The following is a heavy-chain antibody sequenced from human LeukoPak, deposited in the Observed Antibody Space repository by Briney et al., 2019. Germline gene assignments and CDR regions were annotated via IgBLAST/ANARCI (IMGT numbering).Heavy chain of an antibody. CDR3: ARDHSGGDCYSCAYFDY. Sequence: SETLSLTCAVSGGSISSSSYHWGWIRQPPGKGLEWIGSIYYSGSTYYNPSLKSRVTISVDTSKNQFSLKLSSVTAADTAVYYCARDHSGGDCYSCAYFDYWGQGTLVTVSS. D-gene: IGHD2-21*02. CDR1: GGSISSSSYH. V-gene: IGHV4-39*07. CDR2: IYYSGST. J-gene: IGHJ4*02.